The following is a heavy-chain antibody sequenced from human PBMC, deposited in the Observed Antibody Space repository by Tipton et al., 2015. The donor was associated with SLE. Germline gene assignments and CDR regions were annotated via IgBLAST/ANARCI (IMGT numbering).Heavy chain of an antibody. CDR1: EFTLSPYS. Sequence: SLRLSCAASEFTLSPYSLTWVRQAPGKGLEWVSSISASNHGIYYADSVKGRFTISRDNSKNTLYLQMNRLRVEDTAVYYCAGGTGAYFDHWGQGTLVTVSS. CDR2: ISASNHGI. CDR3: AGGTGAYFDH. J-gene: IGHJ4*02. V-gene: IGHV3-21*01. D-gene: IGHD3-16*01.